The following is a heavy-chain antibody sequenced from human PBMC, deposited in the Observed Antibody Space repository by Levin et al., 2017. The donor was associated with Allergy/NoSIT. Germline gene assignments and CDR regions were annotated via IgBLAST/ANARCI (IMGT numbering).Heavy chain of an antibody. CDR3: ARGRGSSSWYPGDFDY. V-gene: IGHV4-34*01. D-gene: IGHD6-13*01. CDR1: GGSFSGYY. CDR2: INHSGST. J-gene: IGHJ4*02. Sequence: PSETLSLTCAVYGGSFSGYYWSWIRQPPGKGLEWIGEINHSGSTNYNPSLKSRVTISVDTSKNQFSLKLSSVTAADTAVYYCARGRGSSSWYPGDFDYWGQGTLVTVSS.